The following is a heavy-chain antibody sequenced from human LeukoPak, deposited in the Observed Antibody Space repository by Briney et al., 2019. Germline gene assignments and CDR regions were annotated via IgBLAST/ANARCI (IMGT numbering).Heavy chain of an antibody. J-gene: IGHJ4*02. CDR1: GGSISSYY. Sequence: SETLSLTCTVSGGSISSYYWSWIRQPPGKGLEWIGSIYHSGSTYYNPSLKSRVTISVDTSKNQFSLKLSSVTAADTAVYYCFWYYYDSSGYMDYWGQGTLVTVSS. CDR2: IYHSGST. CDR3: FWYYYDSSGYMDY. V-gene: IGHV4-59*04. D-gene: IGHD3-22*01.